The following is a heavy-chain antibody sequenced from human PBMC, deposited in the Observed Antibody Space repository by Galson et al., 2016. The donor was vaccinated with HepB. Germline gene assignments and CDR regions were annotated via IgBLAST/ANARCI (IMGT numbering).Heavy chain of an antibody. V-gene: IGHV4-4*02. CDR3: ARAAVVPGARMVFDP. CDR2: IYHTETT. D-gene: IGHD2-2*01. CDR1: GASINDSTW. J-gene: IGHJ5*02. Sequence: SETLSLTCTVSGASINDSTWWTWVRQAPGRGLEWIGEIYHTETTNNNPFLSSRFTLSIDKSRNQFSLNLTSATAADTAVYYCARAAVVPGARMVFDPWGQGTLGTVSS.